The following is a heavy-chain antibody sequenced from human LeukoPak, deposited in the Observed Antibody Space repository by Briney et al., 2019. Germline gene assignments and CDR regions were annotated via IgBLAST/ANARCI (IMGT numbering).Heavy chain of an antibody. CDR1: GFSVSSNY. J-gene: IGHJ4*02. D-gene: IGHD3-22*01. CDR2: IYSGGTT. V-gene: IGHV3-53*01. Sequence: GGSLRLSCAASGFSVSSNYMSWVRQAPGKGLEWVSVIYSGGTTYYADSIKGRFTISRDNSKNTPYLQMNSLRAEDTAVYYCAGRYDSSGYPLHWGQGTLVTVSS. CDR3: AGRYDSSGYPLH.